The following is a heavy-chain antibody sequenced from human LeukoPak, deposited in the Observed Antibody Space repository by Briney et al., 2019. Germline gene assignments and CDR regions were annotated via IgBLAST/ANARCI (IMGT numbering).Heavy chain of an antibody. D-gene: IGHD1-26*01. Sequence: SETLSLTCTVSGYSISSGDYWGWIRQPPGEGLEWCGSIDRSGSTYYNPSLKSRVTISVDTSKNQFSLKLSSVTAADTAVYYCARIHRGVGAFLAYWGQGTLVTVSS. J-gene: IGHJ4*02. CDR1: GYSISSGDY. CDR3: ARIHRGVGAFLAY. V-gene: IGHV4-38-2*02. CDR2: IDRSGST.